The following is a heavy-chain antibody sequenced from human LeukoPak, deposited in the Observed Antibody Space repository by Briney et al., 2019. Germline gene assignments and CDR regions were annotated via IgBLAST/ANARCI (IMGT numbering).Heavy chain of an antibody. CDR1: GGSISSSSYY. Sequence: TSETLSLTCTVSGGSISSSSYYWGWIRQPPGRGLEWIGSIYYSGSTNYKPSLKSRVTISVDTSKNQFSLKLSSVTAADTAVYYCARGGYYGSGNDFRFDPWGQGTLVTVSS. CDR3: ARGGYYGSGNDFRFDP. J-gene: IGHJ5*02. D-gene: IGHD3-10*01. CDR2: IYYSGST. V-gene: IGHV4-39*07.